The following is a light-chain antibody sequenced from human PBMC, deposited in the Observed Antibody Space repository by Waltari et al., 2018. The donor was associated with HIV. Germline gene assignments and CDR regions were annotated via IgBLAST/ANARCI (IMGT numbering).Light chain of an antibody. CDR1: SIGTKN. CDR2: KNI. J-gene: IGLJ1*01. Sequence: SSQLTQPPSLSVAPGQPATITCGGDSIGTKNVRWYQQKPGQAPLLVIFKNINRPSGIPERFSGSNSGNTAILTISAAQVADEADYYCQVWDSSTVIFGSGTTVTV. CDR3: QVWDSSTVI. V-gene: IGLV3-9*01.